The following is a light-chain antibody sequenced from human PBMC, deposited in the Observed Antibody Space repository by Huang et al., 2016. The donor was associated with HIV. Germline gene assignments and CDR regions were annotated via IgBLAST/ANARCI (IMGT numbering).Light chain of an antibody. CDR2: DAS. CDR3: QQYVNLPRT. V-gene: IGKV1-33*01. CDR1: QDISNY. Sequence: DIQMTQSPSSLSASVGGRVIITCQASQDISNYLNWYQQKPGKAPKLLIYDASNLETGVPSRFSGSGSGTDFTFTISSLQPEDIATYYCQQYVNLPRTFGQGTKLEIK. J-gene: IGKJ2*01.